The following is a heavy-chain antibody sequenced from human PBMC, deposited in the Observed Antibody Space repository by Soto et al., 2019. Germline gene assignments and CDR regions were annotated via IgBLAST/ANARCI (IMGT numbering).Heavy chain of an antibody. CDR2: ISYDGSNK. D-gene: IGHD3-22*01. J-gene: IGHJ4*02. CDR1: GFTFSSYG. Sequence: QVQLVESGGGVVQPGRSLRLSCAASGFTFSSYGMHWVRQAPGKGLEWVAVISYDGSNKYYADSVKGRFTISRDNSKNTLYLQMNSLRAEDTAVYYCARWGGIVGNDYWGQGTLVTVSS. CDR3: ARWGGIVGNDY. V-gene: IGHV3-30*03.